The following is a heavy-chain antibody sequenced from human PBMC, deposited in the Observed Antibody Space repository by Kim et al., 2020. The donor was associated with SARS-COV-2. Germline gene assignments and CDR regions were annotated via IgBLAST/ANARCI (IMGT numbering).Heavy chain of an antibody. D-gene: IGHD3-10*01. Sequence: SVKVSCKASGGTFSSYAISWVRQAPGQGLEWMGRIIPILGIANYAQKFQGRVTITADKSTSTAYMELSSLRSEDTAVYYCARPGRVGYGSGSYSKDRSIYYYYGMDVWGQGTTVTVSS. CDR2: IIPILGIA. V-gene: IGHV1-69*04. CDR1: GGTFSSYA. J-gene: IGHJ6*02. CDR3: ARPGRVGYGSGSYSKDRSIYYYYGMDV.